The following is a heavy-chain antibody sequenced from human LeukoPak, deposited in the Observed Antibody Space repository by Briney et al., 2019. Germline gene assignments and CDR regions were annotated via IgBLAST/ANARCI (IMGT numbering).Heavy chain of an antibody. D-gene: IGHD3-22*01. Sequence: GPSVKVSCKASGYTFTSYYMHWVRQAPGQGLEWMGIINPSGGSTSYAQKFQGRVTMTRDTSTSTVYMELSSLRSEDTAVYYCARDQFEAPLRYYYDSSYPDYWGQGTLVTVSS. J-gene: IGHJ4*02. V-gene: IGHV1-46*01. CDR2: INPSGGST. CDR1: GYTFTSYY. CDR3: ARDQFEAPLRYYYDSSYPDY.